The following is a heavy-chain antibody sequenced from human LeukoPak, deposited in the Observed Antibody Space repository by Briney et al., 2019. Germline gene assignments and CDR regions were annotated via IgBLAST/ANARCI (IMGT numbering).Heavy chain of an antibody. CDR3: ARMTSGAFDM. Sequence: SETLSLTCAVYSGSFNGYYGSWIRQPPGKGLEWIGEINHSGSTNYNPSLKSRVTMSVDTSKNQFSLKLSSVTAADPAVYYCARMTSGAFDMWGQGTMVTVSS. J-gene: IGHJ3*02. CDR2: INHSGST. V-gene: IGHV4-34*01. CDR1: SGSFNGYY.